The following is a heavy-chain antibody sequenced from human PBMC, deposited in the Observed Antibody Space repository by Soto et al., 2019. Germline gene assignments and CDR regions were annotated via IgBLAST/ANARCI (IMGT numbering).Heavy chain of an antibody. D-gene: IGHD3-3*01. CDR2: ISGGGGTT. Sequence: GGSLRLSCAASGFTFSSYAMSWVRQAPGKGLEWVSAISGGGGTTYYADSVKDRFTISRDNSKNTLYLQMNRLRAEDTAVYYCAKLGSAYTYYFAYWGQGTLDTVSS. V-gene: IGHV3-23*01. CDR1: GFTFSSYA. J-gene: IGHJ4*02. CDR3: AKLGSAYTYYFAY.